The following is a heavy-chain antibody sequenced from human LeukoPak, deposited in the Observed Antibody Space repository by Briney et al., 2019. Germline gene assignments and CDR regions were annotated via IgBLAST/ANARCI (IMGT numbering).Heavy chain of an antibody. CDR1: GFTFSSYA. D-gene: IGHD4-17*01. Sequence: GGSLRLSCAASGFTFSSYAMSWVRQAPGKGLEWVSAVSGSGSSTYYADSVKGRFTISRDNSKNTLYLQMSSLRAEDTAVYYCARGTTVTTPGAFDYWGQGTLVTVSS. CDR3: ARGTTVTTPGAFDY. CDR2: VSGSGSST. V-gene: IGHV3-23*01. J-gene: IGHJ4*02.